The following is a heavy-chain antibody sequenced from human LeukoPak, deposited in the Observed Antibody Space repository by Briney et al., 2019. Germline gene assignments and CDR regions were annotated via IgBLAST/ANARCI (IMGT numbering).Heavy chain of an antibody. D-gene: IGHD3-9*01. V-gene: IGHV1-2*02. CDR2: INPNSGGT. J-gene: IGHJ4*02. CDR1: GYTFTGYY. CDR3: ATQSIYDILTGGPFDY. Sequence: GASVKVSCKATGYTFTGYYMHWVRQAPGQGLEWMGWINPNSGGTNYAQKFQGRVTMTRDTSISTAYMELSRLRSDDTAVYYCATQSIYDILTGGPFDYWGQGTLVTVSS.